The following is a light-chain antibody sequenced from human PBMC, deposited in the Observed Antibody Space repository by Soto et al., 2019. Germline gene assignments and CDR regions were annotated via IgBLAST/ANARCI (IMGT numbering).Light chain of an antibody. V-gene: IGKV3-20*01. Sequence: EIVLTQSPGTLSLSPGERATLSCRASQSVGTYLAWYQQKPGQAPRLLIYGASNRATGIPDRFSGSGSGTDFTLTISRLEPEDFAVYYCQQYGSSRWTFGQGTKVDI. CDR1: QSVGTY. J-gene: IGKJ1*01. CDR3: QQYGSSRWT. CDR2: GAS.